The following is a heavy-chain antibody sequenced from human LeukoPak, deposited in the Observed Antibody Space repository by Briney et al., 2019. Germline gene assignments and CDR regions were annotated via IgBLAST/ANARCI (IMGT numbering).Heavy chain of an antibody. V-gene: IGHV4-39*01. J-gene: IGHJ6*03. CDR3: ARHSGYSYGYGYYYYIDV. CDR1: GGSISSIGYS. Sequence: PSETLSLTCTVSGGSISSIGYSWGWIRQPPGQRLEWIGSIYYSGSTHYNPSLQSRVTISVDPSKNKFSPKLRAVSPADTAVYYCARHSGYSYGYGYYYYIDVWGKGTTVTVSS. D-gene: IGHD5-18*01. CDR2: IYYSGST.